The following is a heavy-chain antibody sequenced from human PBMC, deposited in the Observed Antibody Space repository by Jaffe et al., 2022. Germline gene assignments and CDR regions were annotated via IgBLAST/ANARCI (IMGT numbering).Heavy chain of an antibody. CDR1: GGSISSYY. Sequence: QVQLQESGPGLVKPSETLSLTCTVSGGSISSYYWSWIRQPPGKGLEWIGYIYYSGSTNYNPSLKSRVTISVDTSKNQFSLKLSSVTAADTAVYYCARLNDYGDYGPPPYYFDYWGQGTLVTVSS. CDR2: IYYSGST. CDR3: ARLNDYGDYGPPPYYFDY. V-gene: IGHV4-59*01. D-gene: IGHD4-17*01. J-gene: IGHJ4*02.